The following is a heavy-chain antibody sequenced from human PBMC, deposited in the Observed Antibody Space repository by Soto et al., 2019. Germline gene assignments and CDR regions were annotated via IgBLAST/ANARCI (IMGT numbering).Heavy chain of an antibody. CDR3: ARELHLLDIVATSSLGYCSGGSCYSVYGMDV. J-gene: IGHJ6*02. V-gene: IGHV3-53*04. Sequence: GGSLRLSCAASGFTVSSNYMTWVRQAPGKGLEWVSVIYSDGNTYYADSVKGRFTISRHNSKNTLYLQMNSLRVEDTAVYYCARELHLLDIVATSSLGYCSGGSCYSVYGMDVWGQGTTVTVSS. D-gene: IGHD2-15*01. CDR2: IYSDGNT. CDR1: GFTVSSNY.